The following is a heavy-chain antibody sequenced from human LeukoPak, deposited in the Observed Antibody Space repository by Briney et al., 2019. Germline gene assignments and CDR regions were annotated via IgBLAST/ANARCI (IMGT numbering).Heavy chain of an antibody. CDR2: IYCSGST. CDR1: GGSINNCY. V-gene: IGHV4-59*01. J-gene: IGHJ3*02. D-gene: IGHD5-18*01. CDR3: ARGVIQLSTDAFDI. Sequence: PSETLSLTCTDSGGSINNCYWSWIRQPPGKGLEWIGYIYCSGSTNYNPSLKSRVTISVDTSKNQFSLKLSSVTAADTAVYYCARGVIQLSTDAFDIWGQGTMVTVSS.